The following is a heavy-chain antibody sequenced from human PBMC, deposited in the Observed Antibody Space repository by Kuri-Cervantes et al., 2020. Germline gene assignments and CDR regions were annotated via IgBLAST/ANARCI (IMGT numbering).Heavy chain of an antibody. CDR2: VSGSGGST. CDR1: GFTFSTYA. Sequence: LSLTCAASGFTFSTYAMTWVRQAPGKGLKWVSAVSGSGGSTYYADSVKGRFTISRDNSNNMLYLQMNSLRAEDTAVYYCVRDTIYAFDEWGQGTMVTVSS. D-gene: IGHD3-3*01. J-gene: IGHJ3*01. CDR3: VRDTIYAFDE. V-gene: IGHV3-23*01.